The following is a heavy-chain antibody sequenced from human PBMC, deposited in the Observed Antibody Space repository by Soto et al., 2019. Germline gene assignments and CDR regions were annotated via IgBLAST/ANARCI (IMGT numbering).Heavy chain of an antibody. D-gene: IGHD3-10*01. CDR1: GFSLTTSGVG. V-gene: IGHV2-5*02. CDR3: AHGRGKYRGFWFDP. J-gene: IGHJ5*02. Sequence: SGPTLVNPTQTLTLTCTFSGFSLTTSGVGVGWIRQPPGKALEWLALIYWDDDKRYSPSLKGRLTITKDTSKNQVVLTMTKMDPVDTATYNCAHGRGKYRGFWFDPWGQ. CDR2: IYWDDDK.